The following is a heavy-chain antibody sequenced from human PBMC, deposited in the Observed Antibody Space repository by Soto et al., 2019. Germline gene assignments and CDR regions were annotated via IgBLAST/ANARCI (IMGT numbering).Heavy chain of an antibody. CDR2: INAGNGNT. D-gene: IGHD6-13*01. Sequence: ASVKVSCKASGHTFTSYAMHWVRQAPGQRLEWMGWINAGNGNTKYSQKFQGRVTITRDTSASTAYMELSSLRSEDTAVYYCASGWWQQLVYFDYWGQGTLVTVSS. V-gene: IGHV1-3*01. CDR3: ASGWWQQLVYFDY. J-gene: IGHJ4*02. CDR1: GHTFTSYA.